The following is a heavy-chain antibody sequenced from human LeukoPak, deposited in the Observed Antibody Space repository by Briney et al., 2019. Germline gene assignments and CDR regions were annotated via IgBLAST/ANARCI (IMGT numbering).Heavy chain of an antibody. CDR2: IYTSGST. CDR3: ARDKQQLVHLSQAASGSDSWYFDL. CDR1: GGSISSYY. Sequence: SETLSLTCTVSGGSISSYYWSWIRQPAGKGLEWSGRIYTSGSTNYNPSLKSRVTMSVDTSKNQFSLKLSSVTAADTAVYYCARDKQQLVHLSQAASGSDSWYFDLWGRGTLVTVSS. J-gene: IGHJ2*01. D-gene: IGHD6-13*01. V-gene: IGHV4-4*07.